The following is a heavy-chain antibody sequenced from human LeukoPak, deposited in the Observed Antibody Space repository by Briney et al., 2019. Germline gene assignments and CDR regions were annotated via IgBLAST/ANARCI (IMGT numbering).Heavy chain of an antibody. CDR3: ARDFGAAAGTYPSRYYYYYYGMDV. J-gene: IGHJ6*02. D-gene: IGHD6-13*01. CDR1: GFTFKSYA. CDR2: IKQDGSEK. V-gene: IGHV3-7*01. Sequence: GGSLRLSCAASGFTFKSYAMTWVRQAPGKGLEWVANIKQDGSEKYYVDSVKGRFTISRDNAKNSLYLQMNSLRAEDTAVYYCARDFGAAAGTYPSRYYYYYYGMDVWGQGTTVTVSS.